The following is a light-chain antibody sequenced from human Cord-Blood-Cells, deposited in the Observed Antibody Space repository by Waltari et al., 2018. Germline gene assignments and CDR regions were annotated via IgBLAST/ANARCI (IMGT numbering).Light chain of an antibody. Sequence: SYELTQPPSVSVSPGQTARITCSGDALPKQYAYWYQQKSGQAPVLVIYEDSKRPSGIPARFSGSSSGTMATLTISGAQVEDEADYYCYSTDSSGNHVVFGGGTKLTVL. CDR1: ALPKQY. CDR2: EDS. CDR3: YSTDSSGNHVV. J-gene: IGLJ2*01. V-gene: IGLV3-10*01.